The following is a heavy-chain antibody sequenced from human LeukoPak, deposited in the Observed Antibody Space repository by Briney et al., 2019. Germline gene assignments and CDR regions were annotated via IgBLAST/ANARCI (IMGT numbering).Heavy chain of an antibody. Sequence: SVTVSFKASGGTFINYAIRWVRQAPGQGREGMGGIIPIFGTANYAQKFQGRVTITADKSTSTAYMELSSLRSEDTAVYYCARHVGEVRQLARGPFDYWGQGTLVTVSS. J-gene: IGHJ4*02. CDR1: GGTFINYA. V-gene: IGHV1-69*06. CDR2: IIPIFGTA. CDR3: ARHVGEVRQLARGPFDY. D-gene: IGHD6-6*01.